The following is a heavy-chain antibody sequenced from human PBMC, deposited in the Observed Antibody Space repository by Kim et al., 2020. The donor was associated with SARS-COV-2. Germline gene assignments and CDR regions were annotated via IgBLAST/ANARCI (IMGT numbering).Heavy chain of an antibody. Sequence: VPGGVTLTADKSTSTAYMELSSLRSEDTAVYYCARARYCSSTSCFRFDYWGQGTLVTVSS. D-gene: IGHD2-2*01. CDR3: ARARYCSSTSCFRFDY. J-gene: IGHJ4*02. V-gene: IGHV1-69*04.